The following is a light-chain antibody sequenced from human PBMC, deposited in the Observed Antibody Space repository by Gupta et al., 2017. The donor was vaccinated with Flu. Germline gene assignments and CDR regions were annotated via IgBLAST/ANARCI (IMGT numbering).Light chain of an antibody. V-gene: IGKV4-1*01. Sequence: NCKSSQSVLYSSNNKNYLASYQHKPGQPPRLLIYWASTRESGVPDRFSGSGSGTDFTLTISSLQAEDVAVYYCHQYSTTPWTFGQATKVEIK. J-gene: IGKJ1*01. CDR2: WAS. CDR1: QSVLYSSNNKNY. CDR3: HQYSTTPWT.